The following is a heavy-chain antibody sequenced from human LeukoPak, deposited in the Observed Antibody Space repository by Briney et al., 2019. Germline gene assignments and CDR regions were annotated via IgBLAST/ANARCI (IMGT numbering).Heavy chain of an antibody. J-gene: IGHJ4*02. D-gene: IGHD3/OR15-3a*01. V-gene: IGHV4-59*01. CDR2: IYYSGST. CDR1: GGSMSYYY. CDR3: ARVGRTGYYYFDY. Sequence: SETLSLTCTVSGGSMSYYYWTWIRQPPGKGLEWIGYIYYSGSTNYNPSLKSRVTISVDTSKNQFSLKLSSVTAADTAVYYCARVGRTGYYYFDYWGQGTLVTVSS.